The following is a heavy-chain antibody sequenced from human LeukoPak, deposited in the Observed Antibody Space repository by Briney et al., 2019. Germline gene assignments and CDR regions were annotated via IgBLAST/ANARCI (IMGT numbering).Heavy chain of an antibody. CDR1: GFTFDDYT. J-gene: IGHJ1*01. Sequence: GGSLRLSCAVSGFTFDDYTMNWVRQAPGKGLEWVSLINWDGGRIYYADSVKGRFTISRDNAKNSLYLQMNSLRAEDTAVYYCATYSSLNRREFQYWGQGTLLTVSS. V-gene: IGHV3-43*01. CDR3: ATYSSLNRREFQY. D-gene: IGHD3-22*01. CDR2: INWDGGRI.